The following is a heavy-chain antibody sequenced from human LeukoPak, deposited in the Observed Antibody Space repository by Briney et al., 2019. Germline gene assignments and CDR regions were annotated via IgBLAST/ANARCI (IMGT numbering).Heavy chain of an antibody. CDR1: GGSISSYY. V-gene: IGHV4-4*07. D-gene: IGHD1-14*01. CDR2: IYTSGST. Sequence: SETLSLTCTVSGGSISSYYWSWIRQPAGKGLEWIGRIYTSGSTNYNPSLKSRVTMSVDTSKNQFSLKLSSVTAADTAVYYRARDRRTTTKGYYYMDVWGKGTTVTISS. J-gene: IGHJ6*03. CDR3: ARDRRTTTKGYYYMDV.